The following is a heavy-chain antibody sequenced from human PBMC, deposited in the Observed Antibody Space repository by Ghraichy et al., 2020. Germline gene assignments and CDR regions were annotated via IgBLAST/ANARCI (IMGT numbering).Heavy chain of an antibody. D-gene: IGHD3-16*01. V-gene: IGHV4-34*01. J-gene: IGHJ4*02. Sequence: SETLSLTCAVYGGSFSGYYWSWIRQPPGKGLEWIGEINNSESTNYNPSLKSRVTISVETSKNQYSLKLSSVTAADTAVYYCGKERSYVTFFDHWGQGTLVPVS. CDR3: GKERSYVTFFDH. CDR2: INNSEST. CDR1: GGSFSGYY.